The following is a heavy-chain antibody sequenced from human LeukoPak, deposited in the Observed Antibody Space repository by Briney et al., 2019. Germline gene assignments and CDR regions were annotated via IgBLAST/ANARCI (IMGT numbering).Heavy chain of an antibody. Sequence: GGSLRLSCAASGFTFSSYGMHWVRQAPGKGLEWVAVISYDGSNKYYADSVKGRFTISRDNSKNTLYLQMNSLRAEDTAVYYCAKEPGYSYGHGTLDYWGQGTLVTVSS. D-gene: IGHD5-18*01. CDR3: AKEPGYSYGHGTLDY. CDR1: GFTFSSYG. V-gene: IGHV3-30*18. CDR2: ISYDGSNK. J-gene: IGHJ4*02.